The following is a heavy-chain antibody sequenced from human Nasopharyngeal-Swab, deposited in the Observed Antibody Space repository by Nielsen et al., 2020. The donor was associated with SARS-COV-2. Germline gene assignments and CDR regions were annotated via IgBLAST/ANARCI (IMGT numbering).Heavy chain of an antibody. V-gene: IGHV3-48*03. CDR3: AKDKGSVRDGYNWGFDY. J-gene: IGHJ4*02. D-gene: IGHD5-24*01. CDR2: ISSSGSTI. Sequence: GGSLRLSCAASGFTFSSYEMNWVRQAPGKGLEWVSYISSSGSTIYYEDSVKGRFTISRDNSKNTLYLQMNSLRAEDTAVYYCAKDKGSVRDGYNWGFDYWGQGTLVTVSS. CDR1: GFTFSSYE.